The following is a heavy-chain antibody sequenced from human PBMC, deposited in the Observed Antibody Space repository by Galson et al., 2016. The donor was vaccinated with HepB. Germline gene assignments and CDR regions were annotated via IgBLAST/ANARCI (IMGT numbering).Heavy chain of an antibody. CDR3: ARSYYYGSGSNWFDP. J-gene: IGHJ5*02. CDR1: GFPFSSYG. CDR2: ISYDESNK. Sequence: LRLSCAASGFPFSSYGMHWVRQAPGKGLEWVAFISYDESNKYYADSVKGRFTIPRDNSKNTLSLQMNSLGAEDTATYSCARSYYYGSGSNWFDPWGQGTLVTVSS. D-gene: IGHD3-10*01. V-gene: IGHV3-30*03.